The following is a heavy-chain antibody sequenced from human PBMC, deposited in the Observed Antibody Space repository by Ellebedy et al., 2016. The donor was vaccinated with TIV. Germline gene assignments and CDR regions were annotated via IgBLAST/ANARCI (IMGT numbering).Heavy chain of an antibody. CDR2: IWYDGSNK. V-gene: IGHV3-33*01. D-gene: IGHD6-19*01. Sequence: GESLKISXAASGFTFSSYGMHWVRQAPGKGLEWVAVIWYDGSNKYYADSVKGRFTISRDNSKNTLYLQMNSLRAEDTAVYYCARDPQQWLVQGEYFQHWGQGTLVTVSS. CDR3: ARDPQQWLVQGEYFQH. CDR1: GFTFSSYG. J-gene: IGHJ1*01.